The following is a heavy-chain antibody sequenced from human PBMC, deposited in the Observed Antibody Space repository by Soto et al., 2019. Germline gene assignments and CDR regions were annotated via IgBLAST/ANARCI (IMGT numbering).Heavy chain of an antibody. V-gene: IGHV4-39*02. CDR2: IYYSGST. CDR1: GGSISSSSYY. Sequence: QLQLQESGPGLVKPSETLSLTCTVSGGSISSSSYYWGWIRQPPGKGLEWIGSIYYSGSTYYNPSLKSRVTIYVDTSKNQFSLKLSSVTAADTAVYYCAREIGSSGSYFTYYYYYGMDVWGQGTTVTVSS. CDR3: AREIGSSGSYFTYYYYYGMDV. J-gene: IGHJ6*02. D-gene: IGHD3-10*01.